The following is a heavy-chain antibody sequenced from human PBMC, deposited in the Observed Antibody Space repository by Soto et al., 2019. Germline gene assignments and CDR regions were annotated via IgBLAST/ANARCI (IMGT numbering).Heavy chain of an antibody. J-gene: IGHJ6*02. CDR2: INPSGGST. CDR1: GYTFTSYY. Sequence: GASVKVSCKASGYTFTSYYMHWVRQAPGQGLEWMGIINPSGGSTSYAQKFQGRVTMTRDTSTSTVYMELSSLRSEDTAVYFCAREGLVAGYSYLRGMDVWGQGTTVTVSS. CDR3: AREGLVAGYSYLRGMDV. D-gene: IGHD5-18*01. V-gene: IGHV1-46*01.